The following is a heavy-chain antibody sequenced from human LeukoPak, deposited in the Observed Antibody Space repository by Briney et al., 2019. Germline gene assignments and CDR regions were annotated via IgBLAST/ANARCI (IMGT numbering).Heavy chain of an antibody. D-gene: IGHD3-10*01. Sequence: PGRSLRLSCAASGFTFDDYAMHWVRQAPGKGLEWVSGISWNSGSIGYADSVKGRFTISRDNAKNSLYLQMNSLRAEDTAVYYCARDSLLWFGEPGPIDYWGQGTLVTVSS. CDR3: ARDSLLWFGEPGPIDY. CDR1: GFTFDDYA. V-gene: IGHV3-9*01. CDR2: ISWNSGSI. J-gene: IGHJ4*02.